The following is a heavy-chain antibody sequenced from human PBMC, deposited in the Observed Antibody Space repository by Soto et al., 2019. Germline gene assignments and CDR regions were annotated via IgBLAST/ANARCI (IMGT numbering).Heavy chain of an antibody. Sequence: GGSRILSYATSGFNFSNYVMHLIRPAPGKGLEWVAVIWYDGSNKYYADSVKGRFTISRDNSKNTLYLQMNSLRAEDTAVYYCSRDAPNIEVVTATIDYWGQGTLVTVSS. J-gene: IGHJ4*02. CDR3: SRDAPNIEVVTATIDY. CDR2: IWYDGSNK. CDR1: GFNFSNYV. V-gene: IGHV3-33*01. D-gene: IGHD2-21*02.